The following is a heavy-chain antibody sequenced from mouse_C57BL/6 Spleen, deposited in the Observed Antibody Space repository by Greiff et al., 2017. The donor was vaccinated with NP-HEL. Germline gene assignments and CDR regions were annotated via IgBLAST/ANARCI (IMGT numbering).Heavy chain of an antibody. Sequence: DVKLVESGGGLVKPGGSLKLSCAASGFTFSDYGMHWVRQAPEKGLEWVAYISSGSSTIYYADTVKGRFTISRDNAKNTLFLQMTSLRSEDTAMYYCARRMVTTGYAMDYWGQGTSVTVSS. D-gene: IGHD2-2*01. J-gene: IGHJ4*01. V-gene: IGHV5-17*01. CDR3: ARRMVTTGYAMDY. CDR1: GFTFSDYG. CDR2: ISSGSSTI.